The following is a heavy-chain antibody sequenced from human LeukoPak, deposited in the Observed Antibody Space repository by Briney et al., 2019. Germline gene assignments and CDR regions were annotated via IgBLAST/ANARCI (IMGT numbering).Heavy chain of an antibody. CDR1: GFTFSSYW. CDR3: ARGGGLDV. Sequence: GGSLRLSCAASGFTFSSYWMHWVRQDPGKGLVWVSRINSDGSTTTYADSVKGRFTISRDNAKNSLYLQMSNLRAEDTAVYFCARGGGLDVWGQGATVTVS. J-gene: IGHJ6*02. CDR2: INSDGSTT. D-gene: IGHD3-16*01. V-gene: IGHV3-74*01.